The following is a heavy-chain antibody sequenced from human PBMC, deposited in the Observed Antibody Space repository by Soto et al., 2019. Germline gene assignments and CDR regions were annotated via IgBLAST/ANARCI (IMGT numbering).Heavy chain of an antibody. CDR2: IWDDGAKK. CDR3: ARDSGVGAIYGAALDI. Sequence: QVQLVESGGGVVQPGKSLRLSCAASGFTFSNYAMHWVRQPPGKGLEWVAIIWDDGAKKYYADSVKGRFTISRDNSKNTLYLQTNRLRVEDTAVDYCARDSGVGAIYGAALDIWGQGTRVTVSS. D-gene: IGHD1-26*01. V-gene: IGHV3-33*01. CDR1: GFTFSNYA. J-gene: IGHJ3*02.